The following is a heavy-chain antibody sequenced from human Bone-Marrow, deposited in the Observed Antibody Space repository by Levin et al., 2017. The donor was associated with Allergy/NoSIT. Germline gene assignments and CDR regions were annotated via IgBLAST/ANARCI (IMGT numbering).Heavy chain of an antibody. CDR1: GGSMNYYY. V-gene: IGHV4-59*01. CDR3: ARSQLDRRFYYYYYYMDI. D-gene: IGHD1-1*01. Sequence: PSETLSLNCSVSGGSMNYYYWSWIRQSPGKGLEWLGYVYHSGTVHYNPSLKSRISISVDTSKNQFSLRLTSVTAADTAVYYCARSQLDRRFYYYYYYMDIWGTGTTVTVSS. CDR2: VYHSGTV. J-gene: IGHJ6*03.